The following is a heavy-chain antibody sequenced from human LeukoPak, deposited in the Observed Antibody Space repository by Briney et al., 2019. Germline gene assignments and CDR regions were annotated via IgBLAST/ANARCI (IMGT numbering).Heavy chain of an antibody. D-gene: IGHD3-10*01. V-gene: IGHV1-24*01. CDR2: FDPEDGET. Sequence: ASVKVSCKVSGYTLTELSMHWVRQAPGKGLEWMGGFDPEDGETIYAQKFQGRVTMTEDTSTDTAYMELSSLRSEDMAVYYCATDRYYYGSGSSNWFDPWGQGTLVTVSS. CDR1: GYTLTELS. CDR3: ATDRYYYGSGSSNWFDP. J-gene: IGHJ5*02.